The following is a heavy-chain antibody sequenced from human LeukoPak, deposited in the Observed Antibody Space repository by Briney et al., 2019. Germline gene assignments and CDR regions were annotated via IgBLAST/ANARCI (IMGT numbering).Heavy chain of an antibody. V-gene: IGHV3-30*18. Sequence: GGSLRLSCAASGFTFSSYSMNWVRQAPGKGLEWVALISYDGSNKYYADSVKARFIISRDNSKNTLYLQMNSLRAEDAAVYFCAKAPVTSCRGAYCYPFDSWGQGTLVTVSS. CDR1: GFTFSSYS. D-gene: IGHD2-21*01. J-gene: IGHJ4*02. CDR3: AKAPVTSCRGAYCYPFDS. CDR2: ISYDGSNK.